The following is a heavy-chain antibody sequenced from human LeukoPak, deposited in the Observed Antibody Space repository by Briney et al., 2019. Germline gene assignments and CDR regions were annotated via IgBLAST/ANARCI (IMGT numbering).Heavy chain of an antibody. CDR3: ARGFRYCSGGSCLYYFDY. CDR2: INPNSGGT. D-gene: IGHD2-15*01. V-gene: IGHV1-2*02. Sequence: ASVKVSCKASGYTFTGYYMHWVRQAPGQGLEWMGWINPNSGGTNYAQKFQGRVTMTRNTSISTAYMELSSLRSEDTAVYYCARGFRYCSGGSCLYYFDYWGQGTLVTVSS. CDR1: GYTFTGYY. J-gene: IGHJ4*02.